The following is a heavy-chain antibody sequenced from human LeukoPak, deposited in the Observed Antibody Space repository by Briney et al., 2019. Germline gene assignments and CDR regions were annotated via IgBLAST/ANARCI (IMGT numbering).Heavy chain of an antibody. J-gene: IGHJ3*02. CDR2: ITTYNGDT. CDR3: ARLIEYRTSSRVFDI. D-gene: IGHD6-6*01. V-gene: IGHV1-18*01. CDR1: GYSLTTYG. Sequence: ASVKVSCKASGYSLTTYGITWVRQAPGQGLEWMGWITTYNGDTNYARKLQGRVTMTTDTSTNTAYMELGSLRPDNTAVYYCARLIEYRTSSRVFDIWGQGTMVTVSS.